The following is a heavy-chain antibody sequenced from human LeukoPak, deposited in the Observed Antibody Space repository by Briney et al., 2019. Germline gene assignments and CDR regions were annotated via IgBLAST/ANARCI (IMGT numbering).Heavy chain of an antibody. D-gene: IGHD3-22*01. CDR1: GYTFTSYG. V-gene: IGHV1-18*01. CDR3: ARDGDSSGYLYYFDY. J-gene: IGHJ4*02. Sequence: GASVKVSCKASGYTFTSYGISWVRQAPGQGLEWMGWISAYNGNTNYAQKLQGRVTMTTDTSTSTAYMELRSLRSDDTAVYYCARDGDSSGYLYYFDYWGQGTLVTVSS. CDR2: ISAYNGNT.